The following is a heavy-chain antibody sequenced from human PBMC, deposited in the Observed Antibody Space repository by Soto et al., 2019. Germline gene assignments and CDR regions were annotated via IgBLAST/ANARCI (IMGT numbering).Heavy chain of an antibody. CDR3: AKSYDLWSPYLSFGDQRDP. D-gene: IGHD3-3*01. CDR1: GFIFGSYA. V-gene: IGHV3-30*16. Sequence: PGGALRVSCAASGFIFGSYAMNWFRQVPGKGPEWVAVLSTDGSTPYYADSVRGRFTISRDNSKNTLFLQMNSLRPEDTAIYFCAKSYDLWSPYLSFGDQRDPWGQGTLVTVSS. J-gene: IGHJ5*02. CDR2: LSTDGSTP.